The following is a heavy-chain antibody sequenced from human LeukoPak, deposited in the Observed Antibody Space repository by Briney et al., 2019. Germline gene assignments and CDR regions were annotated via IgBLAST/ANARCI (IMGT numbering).Heavy chain of an antibody. CDR1: GFTFSTYG. CDR3: AKDSGGLPIYGMDV. V-gene: IGHV3-30*02. Sequence: GGSLRLSCEASGFTFSTYGMHWVRQAPGKGLEWVAVIWYDGSNKYYADSVKGRFTVSRDNSKNTLHLQMSSLRPEDTAVYYCAKDSGGLPIYGMDVWGQGTTVTVSS. CDR2: IWYDGSNK. J-gene: IGHJ6*02. D-gene: IGHD5-12*01.